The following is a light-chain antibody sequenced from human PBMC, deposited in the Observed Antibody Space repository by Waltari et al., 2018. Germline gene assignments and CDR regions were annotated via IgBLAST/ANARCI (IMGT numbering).Light chain of an antibody. CDR1: SSNIGSNP. CDR3: ATWDDSLNAAV. Sequence: QSVLTQPPSASGTPGLRVPISCSGSSSNIGSNPVNWYQQLPGTAPKLLIYSTNQRPPGVPDRCSGSKSGTSASLAISGLQSEDEADYYCATWDDSLNAAVFGGGTQLSVL. V-gene: IGLV1-44*01. CDR2: STN. J-gene: IGLJ7*01.